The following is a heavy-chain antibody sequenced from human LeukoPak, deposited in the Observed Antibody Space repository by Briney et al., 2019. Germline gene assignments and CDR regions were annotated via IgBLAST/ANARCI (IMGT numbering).Heavy chain of an antibody. J-gene: IGHJ3*02. CDR2: IYSRGST. D-gene: IGHD1-14*01. CDR1: GFTVSTNY. V-gene: IGHV3-66*01. CDR3: ARGGPEDAFDI. Sequence: GGSLRLSCAASGFTVSTNYMSWVRQAPGKGLEWVSVIYSRGSTYYADSVKGRFTISRDNSKNTLYLQMNSLRDEDTAVYYCARGGPEDAFDIWGQGTMATVSS.